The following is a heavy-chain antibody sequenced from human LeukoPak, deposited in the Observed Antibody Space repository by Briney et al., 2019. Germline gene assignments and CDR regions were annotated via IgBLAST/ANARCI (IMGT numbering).Heavy chain of an antibody. D-gene: IGHD1-7*01. V-gene: IGHV4-34*01. J-gene: IGHJ6*03. CDR3: ARRWNYGRNYYIDV. CDR2: INDSGTI. Sequence: SGTLSLTCAVYGGSFSHYYWSWIRQSPGMGLEWMGEINDSGTINYNPPLMSRVTISVDKSKNQFSLKLSSATAADTAVYYCARRWNYGRNYYIDVWGKGATVRLSS. CDR1: GGSFSHYY.